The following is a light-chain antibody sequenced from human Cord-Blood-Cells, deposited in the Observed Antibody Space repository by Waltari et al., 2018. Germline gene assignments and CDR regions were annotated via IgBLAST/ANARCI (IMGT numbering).Light chain of an antibody. Sequence: QSALTQPASVSGSPGQSIPIPSTGTSSYVGSFNLVSWYQQHPGKALKLMIYEGNMRPSGVSNRFSGSKSGNTASLTISGLQAEDEADYYCCSYAGSSTWVFGGGTKLTVL. CDR3: CSYAGSSTWV. V-gene: IGLV2-23*01. CDR2: EGN. CDR1: SSYVGSFNL. J-gene: IGLJ3*02.